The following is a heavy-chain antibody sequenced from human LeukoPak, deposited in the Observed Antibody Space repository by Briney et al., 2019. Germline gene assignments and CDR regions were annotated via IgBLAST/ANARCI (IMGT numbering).Heavy chain of an antibody. D-gene: IGHD3-10*01. CDR3: ASAPYGSGTFLDY. CDR1: GFTFSSSG. CDR2: IWYDGSDK. V-gene: IGHV3-33*01. Sequence: PGGSLRLSCAASGFTFSSSGMHWVRQASGKGLEWVAVIWYDGSDKYSADSVKGRFTISRDNSKNTLYLQMNSLRAEDTAVYYRASAPYGSGTFLDYWGQGTLVTVSS. J-gene: IGHJ4*02.